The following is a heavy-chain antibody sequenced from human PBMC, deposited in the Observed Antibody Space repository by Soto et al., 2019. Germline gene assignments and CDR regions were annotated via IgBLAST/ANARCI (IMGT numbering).Heavy chain of an antibody. D-gene: IGHD3-22*01. CDR1: GFTFSSYA. J-gene: IGHJ5*02. CDR3: AKGRYYYETLSFDR. V-gene: IGHV3-23*01. Sequence: EVQLLESGGGLVQPGGSLRLSCAASGFTFSSYAMSWVRQAPGKGLEWVSAISGSGGSTYYADSVKGRFTISRDNSKHTLYLPMNSLRAEDTAVYYGAKGRYYYETLSFDRWGQGTLVTVSS. CDR2: ISGSGGST.